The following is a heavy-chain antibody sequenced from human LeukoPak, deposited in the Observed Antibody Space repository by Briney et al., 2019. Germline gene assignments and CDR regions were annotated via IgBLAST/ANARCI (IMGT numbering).Heavy chain of an antibody. V-gene: IGHV4-59*08. CDR3: ARRAGTGDRDYFDS. CDR2: VSYRWST. CDR1: GGSISSSY. J-gene: IGHJ4*02. Sequence: SETLSLTCTVSGGSISSSYCSWIRQPPAPGQEYNGYVSYRWSTNYNPSLKRRVTVSADTSTNQFSLRLSSVTATATAIYYGARRAGTGDRDYFDSWGQGSLVSVSS. D-gene: IGHD1-26*01.